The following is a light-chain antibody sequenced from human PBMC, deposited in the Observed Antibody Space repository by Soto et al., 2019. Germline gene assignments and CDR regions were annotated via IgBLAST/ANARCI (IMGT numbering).Light chain of an antibody. CDR1: QSVSAH. J-gene: IGKJ5*01. CDR3: QHYNDWPIT. Sequence: EILMTQSAATLSVSPGERATHSCRASQSVSAHLAWYQQKPGQAPRLLIYGASTRATGIPARFSGSVSGTEFTLSISSLQSEDFAVYYCQHYNDWPITFGQGTRLEIK. CDR2: GAS. V-gene: IGKV3-15*01.